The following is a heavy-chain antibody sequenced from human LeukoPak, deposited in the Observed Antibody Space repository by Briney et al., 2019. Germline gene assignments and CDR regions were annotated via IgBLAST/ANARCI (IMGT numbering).Heavy chain of an antibody. CDR3: ARQTGSGLFILP. Sequence: SETLSLTCTVPGVSISSSNSYWGWIRQPPGKGLEWLGSIYYTGNTYYNASIKSQVSISIDTSKNQFSLKLTSVTAADTSVYYCARQTGSGLFILPGGQGTLVTVSS. CDR1: GVSISSSNSY. D-gene: IGHD3/OR15-3a*01. J-gene: IGHJ4*02. CDR2: IYYTGNT. V-gene: IGHV4-39*01.